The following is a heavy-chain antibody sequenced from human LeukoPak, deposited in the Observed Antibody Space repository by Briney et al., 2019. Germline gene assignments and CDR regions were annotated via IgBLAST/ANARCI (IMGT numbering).Heavy chain of an antibody. CDR1: RGSISSYY. J-gene: IGHJ2*01. CDR3: ARDFKGITIFGVVTHWYFDL. CDR2: IYYSGST. V-gene: IGHV4-59*01. Sequence: SETLSLTRTVSRGSISSYYWSWIRPPPGKGLGWIGYIYYSGSTNYNPSLKSRVNISVDPSKDQFSLKLSSVTAADTAVYYCARDFKGITIFGVVTHWYFDLWGRGTLVTVSS. D-gene: IGHD3-3*01.